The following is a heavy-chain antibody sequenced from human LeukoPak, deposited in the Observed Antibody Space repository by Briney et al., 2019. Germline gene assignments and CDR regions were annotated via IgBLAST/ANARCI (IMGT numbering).Heavy chain of an antibody. CDR1: SDSISSYY. CDR2: IHYTGYT. Sequence: PLETLSLTCSVSSDSISSYYWSWIRQPPGKGLEWIAYIHYTGYTEYNPSLKSRVTISGDTSKRQFSLKVSSVTAADTAVYYCARGVGGGDRYFDYWGQGTLVTVSS. V-gene: IGHV4-59*01. J-gene: IGHJ4*02. D-gene: IGHD1-26*01. CDR3: ARGVGGGDRYFDY.